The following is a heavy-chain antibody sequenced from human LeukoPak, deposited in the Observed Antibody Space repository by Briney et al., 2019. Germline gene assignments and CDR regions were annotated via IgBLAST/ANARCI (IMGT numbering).Heavy chain of an antibody. J-gene: IGHJ6*03. D-gene: IGHD3-9*01. CDR2: ISAYNGNT. Sequence: ASVKVSCKASGGTFSSYAISWVRQAPGQGLEWMGWISAYNGNTNYAQKLQGRVTMTTDTSTSTAYMELRSLRSDDTAVYYCAREGAGSGRHFDWLTHTKYYYMDVWGKGTTVTISS. CDR1: GGTFSSYA. CDR3: AREGAGSGRHFDWLTHTKYYYMDV. V-gene: IGHV1-18*01.